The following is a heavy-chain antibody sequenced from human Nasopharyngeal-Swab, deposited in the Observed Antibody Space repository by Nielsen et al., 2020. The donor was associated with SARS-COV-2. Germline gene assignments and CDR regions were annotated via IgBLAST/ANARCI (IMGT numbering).Heavy chain of an antibody. J-gene: IGHJ4*02. CDR2: ISTTGTTM. V-gene: IGHV3-11*01. CDR3: ARGLRGRTDFDY. D-gene: IGHD3/OR15-3a*01. Sequence: GGSLRLSCAASGFSFSDYYISWIRQAPGKGLEWVSYISTTGTTMYYADSVKGRFIISGDNAKNSLFLQMNSLRAEDTAVYYCARGLRGRTDFDYWGQGTLVTVSS. CDR1: GFSFSDYY.